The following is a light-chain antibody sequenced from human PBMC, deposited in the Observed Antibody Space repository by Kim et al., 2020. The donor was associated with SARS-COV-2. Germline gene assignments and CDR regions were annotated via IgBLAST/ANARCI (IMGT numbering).Light chain of an antibody. V-gene: IGKV1-5*03. CDR3: QQYDSHPYT. J-gene: IGKJ2*01. CDR1: QSVSSW. CDR2: KAS. Sequence: DIQMTQSPSTLSASVGDRVTITCRASQSVSSWLAWYQQKPGKAPKLLIYKASTLEGGVPSRISGRGSGTEFTLTINSLQPDDFATYSCQQYDSHPYTFGQGTKLEI.